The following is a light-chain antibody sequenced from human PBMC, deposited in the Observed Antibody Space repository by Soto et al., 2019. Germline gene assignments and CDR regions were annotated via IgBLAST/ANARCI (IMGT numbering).Light chain of an antibody. CDR1: QDIRSD. CDR2: AAS. Sequence: AMQMTQSPSSLSASVGDRVTVTCRASQDIRSDVGWYQQKPGQAPKVLMYAASRLHSGVPSRFSGNGSGTNFVLTTSSLQPEDVATYYCLQNNNYPLTFGGGTKVDIK. V-gene: IGKV1-6*01. J-gene: IGKJ4*01. CDR3: LQNNNYPLT.